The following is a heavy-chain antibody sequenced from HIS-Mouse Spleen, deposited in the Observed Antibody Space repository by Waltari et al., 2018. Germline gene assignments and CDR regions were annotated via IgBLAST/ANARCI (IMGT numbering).Heavy chain of an antibody. V-gene: IGHV3-30*18. Sequence: QVQLVESGGGVVQPGRSLRLSCAASGFTFSSYGMHWVRQAPGKGLEWVAVISYDGSNKYYADSVKGRFTISRDNSKNTLYLQMNSLRAEDTAVYYCAKGGKAIFGVVIIWGQGTLVTVSS. D-gene: IGHD3-3*01. CDR3: AKGGKAIFGVVII. CDR1: GFTFSSYG. CDR2: ISYDGSNK. J-gene: IGHJ4*02.